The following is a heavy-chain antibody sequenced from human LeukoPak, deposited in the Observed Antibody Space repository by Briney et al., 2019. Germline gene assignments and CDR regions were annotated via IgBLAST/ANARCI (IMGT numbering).Heavy chain of an antibody. Sequence: SETLSLTCTVSGGSISSSSYYWGWIRQPPGKELEWIGSIYYSGSTYYNPSLKSRVTISVDTSKNQFSLKLSSVTAADTAVYYCARLSNRGYSSSWYEVPGYYYYYMDVWGKGTTVTISS. CDR3: ARLSNRGYSSSWYEVPGYYYYYMDV. D-gene: IGHD6-13*01. J-gene: IGHJ6*03. V-gene: IGHV4-39*01. CDR1: GGSISSSSYY. CDR2: IYYSGST.